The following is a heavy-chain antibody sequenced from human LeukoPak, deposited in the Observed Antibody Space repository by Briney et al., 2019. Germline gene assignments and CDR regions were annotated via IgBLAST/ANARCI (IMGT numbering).Heavy chain of an antibody. CDR2: ISSSSSYI. J-gene: IGHJ3*02. Sequence: GGSLRLSCAASGFTFSSYSMNWVRQAPGKGLEWVSSISSSSSYIYYADSVKGRFTISRDNAKNSLYLQMNSLSAEDTAVYYCARVPSGIGVSDAFDIWGQGTMVTVSS. D-gene: IGHD3-3*01. CDR1: GFTFSSYS. CDR3: ARVPSGIGVSDAFDI. V-gene: IGHV3-21*01.